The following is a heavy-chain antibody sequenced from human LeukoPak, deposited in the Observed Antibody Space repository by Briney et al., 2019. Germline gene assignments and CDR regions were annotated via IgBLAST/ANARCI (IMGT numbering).Heavy chain of an antibody. CDR2: IYYSGST. J-gene: IGHJ4*02. D-gene: IGHD1-1*01. Sequence: SETLSLTCTVSGGPISSGGYYWSWIRQHPGKGLEWIGSIYYSGSTNYNPSLQGRVTISLDTSRNQFSLKLSSVTAADTAVYYCASGDNDPLFDYWGQGTLVTVSS. CDR1: GGPISSGGYY. V-gene: IGHV4-31*03. CDR3: ASGDNDPLFDY.